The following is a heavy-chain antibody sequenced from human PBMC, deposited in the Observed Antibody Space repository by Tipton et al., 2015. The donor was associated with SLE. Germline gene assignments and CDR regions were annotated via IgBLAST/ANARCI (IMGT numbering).Heavy chain of an antibody. J-gene: IGHJ4*02. CDR3: ARKRLEGYHPFDY. CDR2: IYYSGST. CDR1: GGSISSSY. V-gene: IGHV4-59*07. D-gene: IGHD5-12*01. Sequence: TLSLTCTVSGGSISSSYWSWIRQPPGKGLGRIGYIYYSGSTNYNPSLKSRVTISVDTSKNQFSLKLSSVTAADTAVYYCARKRLEGYHPFDYWGPGTVVTVSS.